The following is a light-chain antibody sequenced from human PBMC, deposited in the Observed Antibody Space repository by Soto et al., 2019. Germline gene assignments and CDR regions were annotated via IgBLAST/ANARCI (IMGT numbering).Light chain of an antibody. J-gene: IGKJ2*01. CDR1: QDISNY. CDR3: QYYNNGPPTYT. Sequence: IQMTQSPSSLSASVGDRVTITCQASQDISNYLNWYQQKPGKAPKLLIYDASHLQTGAPSRFSGGGSGTVFTFTISSLQPEDLATYYCQYYNNGPPTYTFGQGTKLEIK. V-gene: IGKV1-33*01. CDR2: DAS.